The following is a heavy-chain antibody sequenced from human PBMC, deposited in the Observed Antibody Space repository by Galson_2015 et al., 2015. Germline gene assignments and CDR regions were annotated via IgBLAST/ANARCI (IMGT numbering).Heavy chain of an antibody. CDR3: ARGGYYYDSSGPHPPDY. CDR1: GYTFTSYY. V-gene: IGHV1-46*01. D-gene: IGHD3-22*01. CDR2: INPSGGST. Sequence: SVKVSCKASGYTFTSYYMHWVRQAPGQGLEWMGIINPSGGSTSYAQKFQGRVTMTRDTSTSTVYMELSSLRSEDTAVYYCARGGYYYDSSGPHPPDYWGQGTLVTVSS. J-gene: IGHJ4*02.